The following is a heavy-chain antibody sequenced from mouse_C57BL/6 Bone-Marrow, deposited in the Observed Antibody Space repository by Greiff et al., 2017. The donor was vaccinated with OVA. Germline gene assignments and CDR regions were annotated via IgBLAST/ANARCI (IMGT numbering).Heavy chain of an antibody. J-gene: IGHJ2*01. D-gene: IGHD2-2*01. V-gene: IGHV5-17*01. CDR1: GFTFSDYG. CDR2: ISSGSSTI. CDR3: ARGRLRRYYFDY. Sequence: DVKLVESGGGLVKPGGSLKLSCAASGFTFSDYGMHWVRQAPEKGLEWVAYISSGSSTIYYADTVKGRFTISRDNAKNTLFLQMTSLRSEDTAMYYCARGRLRRYYFDYWGQGTTLTVSS.